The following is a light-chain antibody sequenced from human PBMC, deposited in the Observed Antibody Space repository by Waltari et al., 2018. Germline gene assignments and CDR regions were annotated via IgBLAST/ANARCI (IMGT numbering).Light chain of an antibody. Sequence: AIRMTQSPSSFSASTGDRVTITCRAGQGISSYLACYQQKPGKAPKLLIYAASTLQSGVPARFSGSGSGTDFTLTISCLQSEDFATYYCQQYYSYPLSITFGQGTRLEIK. CDR2: AAS. CDR3: QQYYSYPLSIT. CDR1: QGISSY. J-gene: IGKJ5*01. V-gene: IGKV1-8*01.